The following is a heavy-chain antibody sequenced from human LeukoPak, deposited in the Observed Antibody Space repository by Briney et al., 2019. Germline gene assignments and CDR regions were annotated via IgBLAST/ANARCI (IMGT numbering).Heavy chain of an antibody. Sequence: ASVKVSCKASGYTFTGYYMHWVRQAPGQGGEWMGWINPNSGGTNYAQKFQGRVTMTRDTSISTAYMELSRLRSDDTAVYYCASYYDFWSGTVRIDYWGQGTLVTVSS. CDR1: GYTFTGYY. V-gene: IGHV1-2*02. CDR2: INPNSGGT. J-gene: IGHJ4*02. D-gene: IGHD3-3*01. CDR3: ASYYDFWSGTVRIDY.